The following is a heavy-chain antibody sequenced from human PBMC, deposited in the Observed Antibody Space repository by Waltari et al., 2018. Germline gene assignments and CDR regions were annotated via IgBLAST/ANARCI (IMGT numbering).Heavy chain of an antibody. Sequence: QVQLQESGPGLVKPSETLSLTCAVSGGSLSSSYWSWIRRPPGKGLEWIGYIYAATGATTYSPALKSRVTISTDTSKNQFSLKLSSVTAADTAVYYCARLGWGDYYGIDFWGQGILVTVSS. CDR2: IYAATGAT. CDR3: ARLGWGDYYGIDF. D-gene: IGHD3-3*01. V-gene: IGHV4-59*12. J-gene: IGHJ4*02. CDR1: GGSLSSSY.